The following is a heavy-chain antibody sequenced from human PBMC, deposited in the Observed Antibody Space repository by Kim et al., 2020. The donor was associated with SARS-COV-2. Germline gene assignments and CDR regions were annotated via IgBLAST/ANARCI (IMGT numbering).Heavy chain of an antibody. Sequence: YADTVKGRFTISREHSKITLYLQMNSRRAEDTAVYYCARDYSSSLVTWVDPWGQGTLVTVSS. D-gene: IGHD6-13*01. CDR3: ARDYSSSLVTWVDP. J-gene: IGHJ5*02. V-gene: IGHV3-33*01.